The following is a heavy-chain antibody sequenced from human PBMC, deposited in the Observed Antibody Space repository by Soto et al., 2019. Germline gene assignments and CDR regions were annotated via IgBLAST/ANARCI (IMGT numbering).Heavy chain of an antibody. CDR2: INPNSGGT. V-gene: IGHV1-2*04. CDR1: GYTFTGYY. D-gene: IGHD4-17*01. Sequence: QVQLVQSGAEVKKPGASVKVSCKASGYTFTGYYMHWVRQAPGQGLEWMGWINPNSGGTNYAQKFQGWVTMTRDTSISTAYMELSRLRSDDTAVYYCARSYPFTVTKVWYFDYWGQGTLVTVSS. J-gene: IGHJ4*02. CDR3: ARSYPFTVTKVWYFDY.